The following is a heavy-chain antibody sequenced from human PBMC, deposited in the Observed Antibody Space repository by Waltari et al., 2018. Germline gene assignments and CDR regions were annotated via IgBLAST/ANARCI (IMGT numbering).Heavy chain of an antibody. CDR2: INPNSGGT. J-gene: IGHJ3*02. CDR1: GYTFTGYY. D-gene: IGHD3-22*01. V-gene: IGHV1-2*02. CDR3: ARDEEVYYYDSSGRHNAFDI. Sequence: QVQLVQSGAEVKKPGASVKVSCKASGYTFTGYYMHWVRQPPGQGPEWMGWINPNSGGTNYAKNFQGRVTMTRDTSISTAYMELSRLRSDDTAVYYCARDEEVYYYDSSGRHNAFDIWGQGTMVTVSS.